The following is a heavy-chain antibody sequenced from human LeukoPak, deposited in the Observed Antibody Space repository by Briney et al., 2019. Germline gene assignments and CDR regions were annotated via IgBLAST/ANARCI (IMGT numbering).Heavy chain of an antibody. CDR2: IYYSATT. J-gene: IGHJ4*02. V-gene: IGHV4-39*01. Sequence: PSETLSLTCTVSGGSISNNSDYWGWIRQPPGKGLEWIGSIYYSATTFYNPSLKSRVTISVDTSKNQFSLKLSSVTAADTAVYYCARHRYSSSWTHPYYFDYWGQGTLVTVSS. CDR1: GGSISNNSDY. D-gene: IGHD6-13*01. CDR3: ARHRYSSSWTHPYYFDY.